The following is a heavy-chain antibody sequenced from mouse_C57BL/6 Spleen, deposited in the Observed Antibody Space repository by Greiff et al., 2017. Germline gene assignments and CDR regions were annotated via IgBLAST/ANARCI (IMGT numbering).Heavy chain of an antibody. Sequence: EVQRVESGGGLVQPGGSLSLSCAASGFTFTDYYMSWVRQPPGKALEWLGFISNKANGYTTEYSAAVKGRFTIARYKSQSILYLQMNALGAEYSATYYCARYDYGSSYGDWGQGTTLTVST. D-gene: IGHD1-1*01. CDR1: GFTFTDYY. CDR2: ISNKANGYTT. J-gene: IGHJ2*01. V-gene: IGHV7-3*01. CDR3: ARYDYGSSYGD.